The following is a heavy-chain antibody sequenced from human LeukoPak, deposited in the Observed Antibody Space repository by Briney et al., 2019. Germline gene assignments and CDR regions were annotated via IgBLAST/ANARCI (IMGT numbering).Heavy chain of an antibody. CDR2: IRSKAYGRTT. D-gene: IGHD1-26*01. CDR1: GFTFGDYA. J-gene: IGHJ4*02. Sequence: GGSLRLSCTASGFTFGDYAMSWFRQAPGKWLEWVGFIRSKAYGRTTEYAASVKGRFTISRDDSKSIAYLQMNSLKTEDTAVYYSTRAKDQKWERLSLDYWGQGTLVTVSS. CDR3: TRAKDQKWERLSLDY. V-gene: IGHV3-49*03.